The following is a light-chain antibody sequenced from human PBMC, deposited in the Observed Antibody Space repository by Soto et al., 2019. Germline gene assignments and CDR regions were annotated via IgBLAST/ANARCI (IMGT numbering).Light chain of an antibody. V-gene: IGKV4-1*01. CDR2: WAS. CDR1: QSLLFNNEKS. J-gene: IGKJ3*01. Sequence: DIVMTQSPDSLAVSLGERATINCKSSQSLLFNNEKSLAWYQQKPGQPPKVLIYWASTRESGVPDRFSGSGSGTDFTLTISSLQAEDVAVYYCQQYYSTPFTFGPGTKVDIK. CDR3: QQYYSTPFT.